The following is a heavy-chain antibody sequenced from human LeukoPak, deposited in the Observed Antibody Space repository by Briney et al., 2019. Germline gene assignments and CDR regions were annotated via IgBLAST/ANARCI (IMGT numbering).Heavy chain of an antibody. D-gene: IGHD3-22*01. CDR3: ATANTYFYDSSGYYSN. V-gene: IGHV3-74*01. CDR2: INSDGSST. CDR1: GFTLSNYW. J-gene: IGHJ4*02. Sequence: GGCLRLSCVASGFTLSNYWMHWVRQAPGKGRVWVSRINSDGSSTSDADSVKGRFTISRDNDKNTLYLQMNSLRAEDTAVYYCATANTYFYDSSGYYSNWGQGTLVTVSS.